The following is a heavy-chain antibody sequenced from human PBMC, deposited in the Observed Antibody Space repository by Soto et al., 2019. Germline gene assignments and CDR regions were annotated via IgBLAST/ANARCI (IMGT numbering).Heavy chain of an antibody. V-gene: IGHV4-59*08. CDR1: GGSISSYY. Sequence: SETLSLTCTVSGGSISSYYWSWIRQPPGKGLEWIGYIYYSGSTNYAQKFQGWVTMTRDTSISTAYMELSRLRSDDTAVYYCARQLSPYTYFDYWGQGTLVTVSS. CDR2: IYYSGST. J-gene: IGHJ4*02. D-gene: IGHD2-2*02. CDR3: ARQLSPYTYFDY.